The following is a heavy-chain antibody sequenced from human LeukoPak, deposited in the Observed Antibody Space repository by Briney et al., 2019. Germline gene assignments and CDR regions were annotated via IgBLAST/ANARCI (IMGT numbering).Heavy chain of an antibody. V-gene: IGHV4-39*07. CDR1: GGSIISSSYY. CDR2: IYYSGST. D-gene: IGHD3-22*01. Sequence: SETLSLTCTVSGGSIISSSYYWGWIRQPPGKGLEWIGSIYYSGSTNYNPSLKSRVTISVDTSKNQFSLKLSSVTAADTAVYYCARGVFGYYYDSSGSNWGQGTLVTVSS. CDR3: ARGVFGYYYDSSGSN. J-gene: IGHJ4*02.